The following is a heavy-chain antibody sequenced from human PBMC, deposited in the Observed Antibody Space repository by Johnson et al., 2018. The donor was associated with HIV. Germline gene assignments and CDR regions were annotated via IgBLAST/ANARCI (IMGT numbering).Heavy chain of an antibody. V-gene: IGHV3-64*01. CDR2: ISTNGGST. D-gene: IGHD2-2*01. Sequence: VQLVESGGGLVQPGGSLRLSCAGSGFTFSSFAMHWVRQAPGKGLENVSSISTNGGSTHYANSVKGRFTISRDNSKNTLSLQMNSLKTEDTAVYYCTTDLVPAAKEPVVVGGAFDIWGQGTMVTVSS. J-gene: IGHJ3*02. CDR3: TTDLVPAAKEPVVVGGAFDI. CDR1: GFTFSSFA.